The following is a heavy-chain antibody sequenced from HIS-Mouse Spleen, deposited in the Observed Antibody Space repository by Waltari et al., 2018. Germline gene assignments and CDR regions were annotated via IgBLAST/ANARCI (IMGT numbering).Heavy chain of an antibody. CDR1: GFTFISSG. J-gene: IGHJ4*02. D-gene: IGHD6-19*01. Sequence: QVQLVESGGGVVQPGRSLRLSCAASGFTFISSGRHWVRQAPGKGLEWVAVISYDGSNKYYADSVKGRFTISRDNSKNTLYLQMNSLRAEDTAVYYCAKASSGWLDYWGQGTLVTVSS. CDR2: ISYDGSNK. V-gene: IGHV3-30*18. CDR3: AKASSGWLDY.